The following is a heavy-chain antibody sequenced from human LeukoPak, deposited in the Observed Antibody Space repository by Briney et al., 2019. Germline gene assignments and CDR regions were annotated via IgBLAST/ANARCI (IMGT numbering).Heavy chain of an antibody. J-gene: IGHJ4*02. CDR2: INPNSGGT. V-gene: IGHV1-2*02. CDR3: ARDRAYSSGWRY. D-gene: IGHD6-19*01. CDR1: GYTFTGYY. Sequence: GASVKVSCKASGYTFTGYYMHWVRQAPGQGLEWMGWINPNSGGTNYAQKLQGRVTMTTDTSTSTAYMELRSLRSDDTAVYYRARDRAYSSGWRYWGQGTLVTVSS.